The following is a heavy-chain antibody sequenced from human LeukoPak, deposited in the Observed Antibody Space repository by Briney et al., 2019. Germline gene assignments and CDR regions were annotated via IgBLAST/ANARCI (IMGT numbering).Heavy chain of an antibody. CDR3: ARDVSHGSSGYCAD. CDR2: ISGGGYNT. D-gene: IGHD3-22*01. J-gene: IGHJ4*02. Sequence: GGSLRLSCAASGITFSNYAFTWVRQAPGEGREWVSSISGGGYNTYYADNVKGRFTISRDNSKNMLYLQMDSLGAEDTAVYYCARDVSHGSSGYCADWGQGTLVTVSS. V-gene: IGHV3-23*01. CDR1: GITFSNYA.